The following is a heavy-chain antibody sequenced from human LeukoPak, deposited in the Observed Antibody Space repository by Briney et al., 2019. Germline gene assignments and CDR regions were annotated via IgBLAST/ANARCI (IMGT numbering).Heavy chain of an antibody. CDR1: GFTFSNYA. Sequence: PGGSLRLSCAASGFTFSNYAMHWVRQAPGKGLEWVAVISDDGSNKYYVDSVKGRFTISRDNSKKMLYLQMNSLRPEDTAVYYCARDRTRSYYDSSGYYGTFWGQGTLVTVSS. D-gene: IGHD3-22*01. V-gene: IGHV3-30-3*01. J-gene: IGHJ4*02. CDR2: ISDDGSNK. CDR3: ARDRTRSYYDSSGYYGTF.